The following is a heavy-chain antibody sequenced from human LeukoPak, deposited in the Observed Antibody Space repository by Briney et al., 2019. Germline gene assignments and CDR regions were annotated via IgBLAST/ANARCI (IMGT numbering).Heavy chain of an antibody. D-gene: IGHD6-13*01. CDR3: ARTIAAAGTFVVDYFDY. V-gene: IGHV4-59*08. CDR2: IYYSGST. J-gene: IGHJ4*02. CDR1: GGSISSYY. Sequence: SETLSLTCTVSGGSISSYYWSWIRQPPGKGLEWIGYIYYSGSTNYNPSLKSRVTISVDTSKNQFSLKLSSVTAADTAVYYCARTIAAAGTFVVDYFDYWGQGTLVTVSS.